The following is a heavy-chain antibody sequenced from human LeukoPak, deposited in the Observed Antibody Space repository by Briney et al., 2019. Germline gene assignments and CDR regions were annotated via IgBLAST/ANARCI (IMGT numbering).Heavy chain of an antibody. CDR3: ARGRAEVRFLEWSERPFDP. CDR1: GGSISSGGYY. CDR2: TYYSGST. J-gene: IGHJ5*02. Sequence: PSETLSLTCTVSGGSISSGGYYWSWIRQHPGKGLEWIGYTYYSGSTYYNPSLKSRVTISVDTSKNQFSLKLSSVTAADTAVYYCARGRAEVRFLEWSERPFDPWGQGTLVTVSS. D-gene: IGHD3-3*01. V-gene: IGHV4-31*03.